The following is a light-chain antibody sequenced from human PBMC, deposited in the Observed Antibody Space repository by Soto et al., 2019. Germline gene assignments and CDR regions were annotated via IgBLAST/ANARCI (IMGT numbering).Light chain of an antibody. CDR2: RNY. V-gene: IGLV1-47*01. CDR3: AAWDDSLNGRWV. J-gene: IGLJ3*02. CDR1: GSNLGNNY. Sequence: QSVLTQPPSASGSPGQRVTISCSGSGSNLGNNYVYWYQQIPGTAPKLLIYRNYQRPSGVPDRFSGSKSGTSASLAISGLRSEDEADYYCAAWDDSLNGRWVFGGGTKVTVL.